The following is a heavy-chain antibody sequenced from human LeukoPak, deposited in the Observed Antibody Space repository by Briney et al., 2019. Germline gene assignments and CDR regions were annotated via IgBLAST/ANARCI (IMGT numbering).Heavy chain of an antibody. D-gene: IGHD2-21*02. Sequence: PSETLSLTCTVSGGSISSSSYYWGWIRQPPGKGLEWIGYIYYSGSTNYNPSLKSRVTISVDTFKNQFSLKLSSVTAADTAVYYCARIAVVVTGEIDYWGQGTLVTVSS. V-gene: IGHV4-61*05. CDR1: GGSISSSSYY. J-gene: IGHJ4*02. CDR2: IYYSGST. CDR3: ARIAVVVTGEIDY.